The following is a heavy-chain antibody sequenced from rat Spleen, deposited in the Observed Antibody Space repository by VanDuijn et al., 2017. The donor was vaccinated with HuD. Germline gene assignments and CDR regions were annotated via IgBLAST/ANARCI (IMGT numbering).Heavy chain of an antibody. D-gene: IGHD1-12*02. CDR2: ITNASDRT. CDR1: GFTFNYYW. V-gene: IGHV5-31*01. Sequence: EVQLVESGGGLAQPGRSLKLSCITSGFTFNYYWMTWIRQAPGKGLEWVASITNASDRTYYRDSVKGRFTISRDNAKSTLYLQLDSLRSEDTATYYCTTDTFYDGTYYPGGFDYWGQGVMVTVSS. J-gene: IGHJ2*01. CDR3: TTDTFYDGTYYPGGFDY.